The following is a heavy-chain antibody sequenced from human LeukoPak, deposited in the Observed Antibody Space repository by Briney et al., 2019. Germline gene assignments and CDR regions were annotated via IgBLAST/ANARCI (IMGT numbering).Heavy chain of an antibody. CDR2: IIPIFGTA. J-gene: IGHJ3*02. V-gene: IGHV1-69*13. CDR1: GGTFSSYA. D-gene: IGHD3-10*01. CDR3: ARSRGVNAFDI. Sequence: ASVKVSCKASGGTFSSYAISWVRQAPGQGLEWMGGIIPIFGTANYAQKFQSRVTITADESTSTAYMELSSLRSEDTAVYYCARSRGVNAFDIWGQGTMVTVSS.